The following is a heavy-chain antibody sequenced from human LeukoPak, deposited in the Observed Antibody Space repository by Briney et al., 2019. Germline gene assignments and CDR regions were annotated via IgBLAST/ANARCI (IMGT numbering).Heavy chain of an antibody. CDR1: GYTFTGYY. Sequence: GASVKVSCKASGYTFTGYYMHWVRQAPGQGLEWMGWINPNSGDTNYAQKFQGRVTMTRDTSISTAYMGLSRLRSDDTAVYYCARDLGEWLVIGAFDIWGQGTMVTVSS. D-gene: IGHD6-19*01. CDR2: INPNSGDT. J-gene: IGHJ3*02. V-gene: IGHV1-2*02. CDR3: ARDLGEWLVIGAFDI.